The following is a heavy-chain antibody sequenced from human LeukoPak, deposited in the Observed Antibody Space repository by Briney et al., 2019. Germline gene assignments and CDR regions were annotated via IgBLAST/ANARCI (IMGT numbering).Heavy chain of an antibody. Sequence: PSETLSLTCTVSGGSISSYYWSWIRQPPGKGLEWIGYIYYSGSTNYNPSLKSRVTISVDTSKNQFSLKLSSVTAADTAVYYCARQARFGELSYWGQGTLVTVSS. V-gene: IGHV4-59*08. CDR3: ARQARFGELSY. D-gene: IGHD3-10*01. CDR2: IYYSGST. J-gene: IGHJ4*02. CDR1: GGSISSYY.